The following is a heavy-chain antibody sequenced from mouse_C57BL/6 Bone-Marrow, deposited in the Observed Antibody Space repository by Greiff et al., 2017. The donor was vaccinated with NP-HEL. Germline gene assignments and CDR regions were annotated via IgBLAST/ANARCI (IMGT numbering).Heavy chain of an antibody. CDR3: AIYYGNPFAY. J-gene: IGHJ3*01. D-gene: IGHD2-1*01. CDR2: ISSGSSTI. Sequence: DVMLVESGGGLVKPGGSLKLSCAASGFTFSDYGMHWVRQAPEKGLEWVAYISSGSSTIYYADTVKGRFTISRDNAKNTLFLQMTSLRSEDTAMYYCAIYYGNPFAYWGQGTLVTVSA. V-gene: IGHV5-17*01. CDR1: GFTFSDYG.